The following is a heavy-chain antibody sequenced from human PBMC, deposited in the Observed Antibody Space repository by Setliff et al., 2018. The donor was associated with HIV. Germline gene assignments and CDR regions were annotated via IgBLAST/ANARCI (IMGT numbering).Heavy chain of an antibody. CDR3: ARDFKRYNSPCRFDP. CDR2: IAKTGST. Sequence: SETLSLTCTVSGVSITNGTFYWNWIRQPTGKGLEWIGRIAKTGSTNYNPSLKSRLTISMDTSKNQFSLKLNSVTAADTAVYYCARDFKRYNSPCRFDPWGPGTLVTVSS. D-gene: IGHD5-12*01. CDR1: GVSITNGTFY. V-gene: IGHV4-61*02. J-gene: IGHJ5*02.